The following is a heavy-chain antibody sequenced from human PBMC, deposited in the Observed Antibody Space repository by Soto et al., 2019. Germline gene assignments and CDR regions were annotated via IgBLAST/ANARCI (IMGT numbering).Heavy chain of an antibody. CDR2: IYYSGST. CDR3: ARHRLDYYGSGSYIYYYYMDV. D-gene: IGHD3-10*01. CDR1: DGSISSSSYY. J-gene: IGHJ6*03. Sequence: SETLSLTCTVSDGSISSSSYYWGGIRQPPGKGLVWIGSIYYSGSTYYNPSLKSRVTISVDTSKNQFSLKLSSVTAADTAVYYCARHRLDYYGSGSYIYYYYMDVWGKGTTVTVSS. V-gene: IGHV4-39*01.